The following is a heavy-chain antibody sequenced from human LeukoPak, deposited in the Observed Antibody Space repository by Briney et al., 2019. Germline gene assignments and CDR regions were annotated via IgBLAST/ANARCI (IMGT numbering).Heavy chain of an antibody. CDR3: ARGERLGPFDY. V-gene: IGHV3-72*01. CDR1: GXTFSDHY. CDR2: IKNKAESYTT. Sequence: TGGSLRLSCVVSGXTFSDHYMDWVRQAPGKGREWVGRIKNKAESYTTEYAASVKGRFTITRDESKNSLYLQMNSLKTEDSAVYYCARGERLGPFDYWGQGTLVTVSS. J-gene: IGHJ4*02.